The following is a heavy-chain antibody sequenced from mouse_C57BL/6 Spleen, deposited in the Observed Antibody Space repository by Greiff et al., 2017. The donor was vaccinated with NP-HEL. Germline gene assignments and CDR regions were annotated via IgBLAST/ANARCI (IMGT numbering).Heavy chain of an antibody. J-gene: IGHJ3*01. CDR3: AIWGSGYLFAY. Sequence: QVQLKQPGAELVKPGASVKVSCKASGYTFTSYWMHWVKQRPGQGLEWIGRIHPSDSDTNYNQKFKGKATFTVDKSSSTAYMQLSSLTSEDSAVYYCAIWGSGYLFAYWGQGTLVTVSA. CDR2: IHPSDSDT. CDR1: GYTFTSYW. V-gene: IGHV1-74*01. D-gene: IGHD3-2*02.